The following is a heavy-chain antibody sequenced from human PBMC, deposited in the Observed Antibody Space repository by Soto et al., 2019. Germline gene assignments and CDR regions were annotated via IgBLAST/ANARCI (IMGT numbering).Heavy chain of an antibody. D-gene: IGHD3-3*01. V-gene: IGHV4-34*01. CDR3: ARAGRITIFGVVPLNWFDP. CDR1: GGSFSGYY. J-gene: IGHJ5*02. Sequence: SETLSLTCAVYGGSFSGYYWSWIRQPPGKGLEWIGEINHSGSTNYNPSLKSRVTISVDTSKNQFSLKLSSVTAADTAVYYCARAGRITIFGVVPLNWFDPWGQGTLVTVSS. CDR2: INHSGST.